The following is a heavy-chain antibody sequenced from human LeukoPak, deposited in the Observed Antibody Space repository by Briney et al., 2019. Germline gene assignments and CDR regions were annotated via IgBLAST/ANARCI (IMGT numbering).Heavy chain of an antibody. J-gene: IGHJ5*02. Sequence: ASVKVSCKASGYTFTTYDINWVRQATGQGLEWMGWMNPKSRNTGYAQKFQGRVSMTTDTSTTTAYMQLSSLRSEDTAVYYCARASLAFGTKFFDPWGQGTLVTVSS. D-gene: IGHD3-10*01. CDR1: GYTFTTYD. V-gene: IGHV1-8*02. CDR3: ARASLAFGTKFFDP. CDR2: MNPKSRNT.